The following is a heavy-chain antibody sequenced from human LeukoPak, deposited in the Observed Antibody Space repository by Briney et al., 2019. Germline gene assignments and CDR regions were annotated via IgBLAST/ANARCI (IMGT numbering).Heavy chain of an antibody. D-gene: IGHD3-22*01. J-gene: IGHJ3*02. Sequence: ASVKVSCKASGYTFTGYYMHWVRQAPGPGLEWMGRINPNSGGTNYAQKFQGRVTMTRDTSISTAYMELSRLRSDDTAVYYCARTMIVPLPGDAFDIWGQGTMVTVSS. V-gene: IGHV1-2*06. CDR1: GYTFTGYY. CDR3: ARTMIVPLPGDAFDI. CDR2: INPNSGGT.